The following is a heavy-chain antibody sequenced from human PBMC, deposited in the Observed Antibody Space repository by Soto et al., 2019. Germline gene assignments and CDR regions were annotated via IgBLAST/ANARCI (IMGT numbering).Heavy chain of an antibody. J-gene: IGHJ4*02. V-gene: IGHV1-46*03. D-gene: IGHD6-19*01. CDR1: GYTFTSYY. Sequence: QVQLVQSGAEVKKPGASVKVSCKASGYTFTSYYMHWVRQAPGQGLEWMGIINPSGGSTSYAQKSQGRATMTRDSSTSTAYMELSSLRSEETAVYYCARVSGVKSDSSGWYSFDSWGQGTLVTVSS. CDR2: INPSGGST. CDR3: ARVSGVKSDSSGWYSFDS.